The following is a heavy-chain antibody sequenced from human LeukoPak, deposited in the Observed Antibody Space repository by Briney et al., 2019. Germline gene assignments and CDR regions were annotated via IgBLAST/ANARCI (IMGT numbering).Heavy chain of an antibody. J-gene: IGHJ4*02. Sequence: GGSLRLSCAASGFTFSNAWMSWVRQAPGKGLEWVGRIKSKTDGGTTDYAAPVKGRFIISRDDSKNTLYLQMNSLRGEDTAVYYCAKDPSSPDPYSNYLFDYWGQGTLVTVSS. V-gene: IGHV3-15*01. CDR1: GFTFSNAW. D-gene: IGHD4-11*01. CDR3: AKDPSSPDPYSNYLFDY. CDR2: IKSKTDGGTT.